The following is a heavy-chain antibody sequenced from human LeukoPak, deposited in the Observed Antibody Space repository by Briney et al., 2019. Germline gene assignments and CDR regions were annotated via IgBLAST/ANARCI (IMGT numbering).Heavy chain of an antibody. V-gene: IGHV3-21*01. D-gene: IGHD2-15*01. CDR3: ARVGCSGGRCPGYGMDV. Sequence: GGSLRLSCAASGFTFSSYSMNWVGQAPGKGLEWVSSISSSSTYIYYADSVKGRFTISRDNAKNSLYLQMNSLRVEDTAVYYCARVGCSGGRCPGYGMDVWGQGTTVTVSS. CDR2: ISSSSTYI. CDR1: GFTFSSYS. J-gene: IGHJ6*02.